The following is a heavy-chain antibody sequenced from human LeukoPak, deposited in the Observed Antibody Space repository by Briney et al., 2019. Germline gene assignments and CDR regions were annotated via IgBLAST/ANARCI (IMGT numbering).Heavy chain of an antibody. V-gene: IGHV3-23*01. CDR2: ISGSGSST. J-gene: IGHJ4*02. CDR1: GFTFSIYV. D-gene: IGHD2-2*01. CDR3: AKDKGCSSTSCFFDY. Sequence: GGSLRLSCAASGFTFSIYVMSWVRQAPGKGLEWVSAISGSGSSTYYADSVKGRFTISRDNSKNTLYLQMNSLRAEDTAVYYCAKDKGCSSTSCFFDYWGQGTLVTVSS.